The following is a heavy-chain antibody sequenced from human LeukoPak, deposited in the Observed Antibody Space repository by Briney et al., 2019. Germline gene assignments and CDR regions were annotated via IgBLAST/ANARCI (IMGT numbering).Heavy chain of an antibody. Sequence: PGGSLRLSCAASGFTFSTYNMNWVRQAPGKGLEWVSSITSSSSYIYYADSVKGRFTISRHNAKNSLYLQLNSLRAEDTAVYYCVRLYDDYTNGHFDSWGQGTLVTVSS. J-gene: IGHJ4*02. V-gene: IGHV3-21*01. CDR1: GFTFSTYN. CDR2: ITSSSSYI. D-gene: IGHD4-11*01. CDR3: VRLYDDYTNGHFDS.